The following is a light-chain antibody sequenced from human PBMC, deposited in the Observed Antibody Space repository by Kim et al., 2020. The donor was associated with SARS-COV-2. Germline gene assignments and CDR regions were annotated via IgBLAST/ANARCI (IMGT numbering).Light chain of an antibody. CDR1: NSNMGSNT. V-gene: IGLV1-44*01. CDR3: GAWDDGLNGYV. J-gene: IGLJ1*01. Sequence: QSVVSQPPSVSGTPGQRVTISCSGSNSNMGSNTVHWYQQLPGTAPKLLIYSNKKRPSGVPDRFSGAKSGTSASLAISGLQSEDEADYYCGAWDDGLNGYVFGTGTKVTVL. CDR2: SNK.